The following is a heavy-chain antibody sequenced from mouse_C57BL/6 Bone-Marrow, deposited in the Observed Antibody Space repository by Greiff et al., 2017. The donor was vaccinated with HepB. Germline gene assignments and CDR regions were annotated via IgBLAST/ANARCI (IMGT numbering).Heavy chain of an antibody. CDR1: GYTFTDYY. CDR2: INPNNGGT. CDR3: ARPRTGFDY. J-gene: IGHJ2*01. V-gene: IGHV1-26*01. D-gene: IGHD4-1*01. Sequence: EVQLQQSGPELVKPGASVKISCKASGYTFTDYYMNWVKQSHGKSLEWIGDINPNNGGTSYNQKFKGKATLTVDKSSSTAYMELRSLTSEDSAVYYCARPRTGFDYWGQGTTLTVSS.